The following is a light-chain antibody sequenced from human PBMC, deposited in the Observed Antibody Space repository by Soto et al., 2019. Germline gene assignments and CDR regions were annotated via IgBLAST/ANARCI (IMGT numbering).Light chain of an antibody. CDR1: QSVDNS. CDR3: QQYYNWPPWT. CDR2: GAS. J-gene: IGKJ1*01. V-gene: IGKV3-15*01. Sequence: EIVMTQSPASLSVSPGERATLSCRASQSVDNSLAWYQRKPGQAPMLLIYGASTRATGIPARFIGSGSGTEFTLTISSLQSEDFAVYYCQQYYNWPPWTFGQGTKVEIK.